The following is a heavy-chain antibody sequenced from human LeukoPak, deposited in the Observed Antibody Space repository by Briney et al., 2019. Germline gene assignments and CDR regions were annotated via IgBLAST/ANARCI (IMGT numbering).Heavy chain of an antibody. D-gene: IGHD3-10*02. J-gene: IGHJ6*04. CDR2: TNRRGDIT. V-gene: IGHV3-20*04. CDR1: GFSFRSHG. CDR3: AELGITMIGGV. Sequence: GGSLRLSCAASGFSFRSHGMNWVRQAPGKGLEWVSGTNRRGDITGYADSVKGRFTISRDNAKNSLYLQMNSLRAEDTAVYYCAELGITMIGGVWGKGTTVTISS.